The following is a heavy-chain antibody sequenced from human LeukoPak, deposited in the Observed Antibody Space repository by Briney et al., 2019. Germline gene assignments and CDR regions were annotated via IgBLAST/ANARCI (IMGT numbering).Heavy chain of an antibody. CDR3: ARKEGTH. J-gene: IGHJ4*02. CDR1: SDSIRTNF. Sequence: SETLSLTCTVSSDSIRTNFWSWVRQPPGKGLEWIGYMYYSGDTNYNPSLKGRVTISIDTSKNQFSLRLNSVTAADTAVYYCARKEGTHWGQGTLVTVSS. CDR2: MYYSGDT. D-gene: IGHD1-1*01. V-gene: IGHV4-59*01.